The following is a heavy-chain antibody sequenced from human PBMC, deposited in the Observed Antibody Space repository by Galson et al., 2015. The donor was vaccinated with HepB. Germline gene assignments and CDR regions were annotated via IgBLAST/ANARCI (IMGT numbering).Heavy chain of an antibody. CDR1: GFTFSSYA. V-gene: IGHV3-23*01. CDR3: AKDKGTSGWHGEAFVFDY. J-gene: IGHJ4*02. CDR2: ISGSGGST. Sequence: SLRLSCAASGFTFSSYAMSWVRQAPGKGLEWVSAISGSGGSTYYADSVKGRFTISRDNSKNTLYLQMNSLRAEDTAVYYCAKDKGTSGWHGEAFVFDYWGQGTLVTVSS. D-gene: IGHD6-19*01.